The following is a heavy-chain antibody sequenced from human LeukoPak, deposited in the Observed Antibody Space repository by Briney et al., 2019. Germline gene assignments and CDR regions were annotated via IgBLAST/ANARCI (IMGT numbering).Heavy chain of an antibody. J-gene: IGHJ5*02. CDR2: INPSGGST. CDR3: ARGTSSSWYHCWFDP. V-gene: IGHV1-46*01. Sequence: ASVKVSCKASGYTFTSYYMHWVRQAPGQGREWMGIINPSGGSTSYAQKFQGRVTMTRDMSTSTVYMELSSLRSEDTAVYYCARGTSSSWYHCWFDPWGQGTLVTVSS. CDR1: GYTFTSYY. D-gene: IGHD6-13*01.